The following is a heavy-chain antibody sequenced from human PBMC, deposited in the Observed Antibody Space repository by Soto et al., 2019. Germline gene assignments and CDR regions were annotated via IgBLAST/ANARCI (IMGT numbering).Heavy chain of an antibody. CDR2: IYWDDDK. CDR3: APRPPVRPQYYFDH. J-gene: IGHJ4*02. Sequence: QITLKESGPTLVKPTQTLTLTCTFSGFSLSTSGVGVGWIRQPPGKALEWLALIYWDDDKRYSPSLKSRLTTTNDTSTNHVVLTMPNMDPVDTPTYYCAPRPPVRPQYYFDHRGQGTLVTVSS. CDR1: GFSLSTSGVG. D-gene: IGHD1-1*01. V-gene: IGHV2-5*02.